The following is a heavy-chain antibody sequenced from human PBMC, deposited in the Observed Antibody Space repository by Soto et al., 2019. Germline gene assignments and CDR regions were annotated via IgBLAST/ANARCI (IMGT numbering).Heavy chain of an antibody. CDR2: IYYSGST. Sequence: SETLSLTCTVSGGSISSGGYYWSWIRQHPGKGLEWIGYIYYSGSTYYNPSLKSRVTISVDTSKNQFSLKLSSVTAADTAVYYCARGQSWVPPLKLSGMDVWGQGTTVTVSS. J-gene: IGHJ6*02. D-gene: IGHD2-15*01. CDR1: GGSISSGGYY. CDR3: ARGQSWVPPLKLSGMDV. V-gene: IGHV4-31*03.